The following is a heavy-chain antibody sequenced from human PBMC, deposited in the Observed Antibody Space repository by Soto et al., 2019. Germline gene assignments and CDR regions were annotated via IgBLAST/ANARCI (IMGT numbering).Heavy chain of an antibody. CDR2: INHSGST. V-gene: IGHV4-34*01. D-gene: IGHD3-3*01. CDR3: ARGRPGYDDYWSGSLNWFAH. Sequence: SATLSHTCSVYGGSFSKYYWNWIRQPPGKGLEWIGEINHSGSTNYNPSLKSRVTISVDTSKNQLSLKLNSVTAADTAVYYCARGRPGYDDYWSGSLNWFAHWGQGSPGTVSS. J-gene: IGHJ5*02. CDR1: GGSFSKYY.